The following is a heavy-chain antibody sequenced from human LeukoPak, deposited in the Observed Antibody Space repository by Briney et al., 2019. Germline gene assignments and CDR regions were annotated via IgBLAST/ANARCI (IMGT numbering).Heavy chain of an antibody. CDR1: AYSITNGYY. CDR3: ATLVSTRYYFDY. D-gene: IGHD5/OR15-5a*01. Sequence: SETLSLTCNVSAYSITNGYYWGWIRQPPGKGLEWIGNIYHSGITYYNHFNSSLKSRVTISIDTSKNQFSLRLTSVTAADTAVYFCATLVSTRYYFDYWGQGTLVTVSS. V-gene: IGHV4-38-2*02. J-gene: IGHJ4*02. CDR2: IYHSGIT.